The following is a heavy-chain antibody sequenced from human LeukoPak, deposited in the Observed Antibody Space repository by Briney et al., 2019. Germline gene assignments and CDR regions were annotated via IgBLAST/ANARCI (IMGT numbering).Heavy chain of an antibody. CDR1: GFTFSSYV. CDR2: IKQDGSEK. D-gene: IGHD5-12*01. J-gene: IGHJ6*03. CDR3: ARITGLRMGVYYCNYMDV. V-gene: IGHV3-7*01. Sequence: GRSLRLSCAASGFTFSSYVMHWVRQAPGKGLEWVANIKQDGSEKYYVDSVKGRFTISRGNAKNSLYLQMNSLRAEDTAVYYCARITGLRMGVYYCNYMDVWGRGTTVTVSS.